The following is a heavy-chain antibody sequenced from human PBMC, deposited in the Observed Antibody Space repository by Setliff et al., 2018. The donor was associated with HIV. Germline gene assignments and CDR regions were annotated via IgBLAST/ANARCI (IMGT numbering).Heavy chain of an antibody. CDR2: IYYNGIT. CDR3: ARGRRSSGWYVYH. D-gene: IGHD6-19*01. Sequence: PSETLSLTCTVSGGSISSHYWSWIRQPPGKGLEWIGSIYYNGITNYNPSLKSRVTVSVDTSKNQFSLKLSSVTAADTAVYYCARGRRSSGWYVYHWGQGTMVTVSS. V-gene: IGHV4-59*11. CDR1: GGSISSHY. J-gene: IGHJ3*01.